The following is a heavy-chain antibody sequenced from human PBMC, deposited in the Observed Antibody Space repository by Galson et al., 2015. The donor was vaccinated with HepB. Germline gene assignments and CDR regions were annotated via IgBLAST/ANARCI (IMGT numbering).Heavy chain of an antibody. D-gene: IGHD1-14*01. Sequence: AEVKKPGESLKISCKGSGYSFTSYWIAWVRQMPGKGLEWMGMIYPGDSDARYSPSFEGQVTLSADKSITTAYLQWSSLRASDSAIYFCAINKPSSLVFDYWGQGSLVTVSS. J-gene: IGHJ4*02. CDR3: AINKPSSLVFDY. CDR1: GYSFTSYW. CDR2: IYPGDSDA. V-gene: IGHV5-51*03.